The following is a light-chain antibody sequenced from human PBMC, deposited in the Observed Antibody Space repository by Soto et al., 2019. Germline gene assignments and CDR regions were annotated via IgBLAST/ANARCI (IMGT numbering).Light chain of an antibody. V-gene: IGKV3-20*01. CDR2: GAS. J-gene: IGKJ1*01. CDR1: QSVSSNY. Sequence: EIVLTQSPGTLSLSPGERATLSCRASQSVSSNYLAWYQQKPGQAPRLLIYGASSRATGIPDRFSGSGSGTDFTLTISRLEPEDFAVYYCQQYGNSPRRFGQGTKVESK. CDR3: QQYGNSPRR.